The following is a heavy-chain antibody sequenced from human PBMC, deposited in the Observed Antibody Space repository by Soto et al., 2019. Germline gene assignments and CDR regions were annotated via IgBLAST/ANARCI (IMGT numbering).Heavy chain of an antibody. CDR2: ISSSGSTI. D-gene: IGHD2-21*02. CDR3: ARDLLSHIVVVTDRWDYYYGMDV. CDR1: GFTFSSYE. Sequence: QPGGSLRLSCAASGFTFSSYEMNWVRQAPGKGLEWVSYISSSGSTIYYADSVKGRFTISRDNAKNSLYLQMNSLRAEDTAVYYCARDLLSHIVVVTDRWDYYYGMDVWGQGTTVTVSS. J-gene: IGHJ6*02. V-gene: IGHV3-48*03.